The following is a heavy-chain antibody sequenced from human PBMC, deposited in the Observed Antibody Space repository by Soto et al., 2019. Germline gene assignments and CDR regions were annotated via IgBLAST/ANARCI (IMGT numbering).Heavy chain of an antibody. CDR2: VEEDGSDK. CDR3: MTEYKGY. CDR1: GFSFNSYR. D-gene: IGHD1-20*01. V-gene: IGHV3-7*01. J-gene: IGHJ4*02. Sequence: PGGSLRLSCAASGFSFNSYRMSWVRQAPGKGLEWLACVEEDGSDKYYVDSVKGRFTISRDNAKSSVYLQMNSLRAEDTALYYCMTEYKGYWGQGXPVTVYS.